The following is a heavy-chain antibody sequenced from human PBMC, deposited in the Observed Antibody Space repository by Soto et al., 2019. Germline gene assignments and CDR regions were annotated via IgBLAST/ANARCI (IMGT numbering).Heavy chain of an antibody. Sequence: PGGSLRLSCLASGFIFRSYAMHWVRQAPGKGLELVAVITDDGINGYYADSVRGRFAISRDNSKNTLFLQMNSLRPEDTAVYYCVRAFSWSYPSFDFWGQGTLVTVSS. CDR1: GFIFRSYA. V-gene: IGHV3-30*09. D-gene: IGHD1-26*01. CDR2: ITDDGING. CDR3: VRAFSWSYPSFDF. J-gene: IGHJ4*02.